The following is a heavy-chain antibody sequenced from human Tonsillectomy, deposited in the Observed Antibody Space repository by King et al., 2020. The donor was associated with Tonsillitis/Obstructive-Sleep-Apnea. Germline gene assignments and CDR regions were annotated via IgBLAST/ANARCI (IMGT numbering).Heavy chain of an antibody. V-gene: IGHV3-30*18. CDR1: GFTLSSYG. D-gene: IGHD2-2*01. CDR3: VKDIDERINYAPGTGYYGMDV. Sequence: VQLVQSGGGVVQPGRSLRLSCAASGFTLSSYGMHWVRQAPGKGLEWVAVISFEGSNKYYADSVKGRFTISRDNSKNTLYLQMNSLRAEDTAVYYCVKDIDERINYAPGTGYYGMDVWGQGTTVTVSS. J-gene: IGHJ6*02. CDR2: ISFEGSNK.